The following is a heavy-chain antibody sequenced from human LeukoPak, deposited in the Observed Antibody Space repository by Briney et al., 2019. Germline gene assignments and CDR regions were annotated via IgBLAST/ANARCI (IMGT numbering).Heavy chain of an antibody. V-gene: IGHV3-30*18. CDR1: GFIFRNYA. CDR2: GSHDGRNK. J-gene: IGHJ4*02. D-gene: IGHD6-13*01. CDR3: AKDRDSSTWSFFDF. Sequence: GRSLRLSCVASGFIFRNYAMHWVRQAPGKGLEWVAVGSHDGRNKIYGDSVKGRFTISRDNSKNTVYLQMDNLRPEDTAVYYCAKDRDSSTWSFFDFWGRGTLVTVSS.